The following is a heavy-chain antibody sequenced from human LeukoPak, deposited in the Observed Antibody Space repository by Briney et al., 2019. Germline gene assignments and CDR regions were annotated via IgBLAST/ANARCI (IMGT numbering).Heavy chain of an antibody. Sequence: PGGSLRLSCAASGFTFSSYAMHWVRQAPGKGLEWVAVISYDGSNKYYADSVKGRFTISRDNSKSTLYLQMNSLRVEDTAMYFCVRSGFDDWGQGTLVTVSS. CDR3: VRSGFDD. J-gene: IGHJ4*02. CDR1: GFTFSSYA. CDR2: ISYDGSNK. D-gene: IGHD3-10*01. V-gene: IGHV3-30-3*01.